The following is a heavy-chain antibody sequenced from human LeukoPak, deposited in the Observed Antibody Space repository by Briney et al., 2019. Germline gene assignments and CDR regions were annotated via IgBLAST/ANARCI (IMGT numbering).Heavy chain of an antibody. CDR1: GFTFSSYW. CDR2: INTDGSST. V-gene: IGHV3-74*01. CDR3: ARAFQVVTAKDYFDY. D-gene: IGHD2-21*02. J-gene: IGHJ4*02. Sequence: GGSLRLSCAASGFTFSSYWMHWVRQAPGKGLVWVSRINTDGSSTTYADSVKGRFTISRDNAKNTLFLQMNSLRAEDTAVYYCARAFQVVTAKDYFDYWGQGTLVTVSS.